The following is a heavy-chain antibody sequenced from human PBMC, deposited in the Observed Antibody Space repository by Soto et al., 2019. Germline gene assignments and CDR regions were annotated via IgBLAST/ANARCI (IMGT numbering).Heavy chain of an antibody. J-gene: IGHJ5*02. D-gene: IGHD6-13*01. V-gene: IGHV4-34*01. CDR3: ARWGPIAAAGGTNWFDP. CDR1: GGSFSGYY. Sequence: NPSETLSLTCAVYGGSFSGYYWSWIRQPPGKGLEWIGEINHSGSTNYNPSLKSRVTISVDTSKNQFSLKLSSVTAADTAVYYCARWGPIAAAGGTNWFDPWGQGTLVTVSS. CDR2: INHSGST.